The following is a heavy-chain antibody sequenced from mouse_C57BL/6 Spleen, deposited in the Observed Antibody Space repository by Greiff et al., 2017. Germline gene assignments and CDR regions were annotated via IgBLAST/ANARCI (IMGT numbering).Heavy chain of an antibody. J-gene: IGHJ4*01. CDR3: ESEGTGCAMDY. CDR2: IYPGDGDT. Sequence: QVQLQQSGPELVRPGASVKISCKASGYAFSSSWMNWVKQRPGKGLEWIGRIYPGDGDTNYNGKFKGKATLTADKSSSTAYMQLSSLTSEDSAVYLSESEGTGCAMDYWGQGTSVTVSS. V-gene: IGHV1-82*01. CDR1: GYAFSSSW.